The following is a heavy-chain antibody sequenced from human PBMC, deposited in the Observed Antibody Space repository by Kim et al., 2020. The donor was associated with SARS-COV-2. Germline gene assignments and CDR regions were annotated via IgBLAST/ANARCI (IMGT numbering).Heavy chain of an antibody. CDR2: IWYDGSNK. V-gene: IGHV3-33*06. CDR1: GFTFSSYG. Sequence: GGSLRLSCAASGFTFSSYGMHWVRQAPGKGLEWVAVIWYDGSNKYYADYVKGRFTISRDNSKNTLYLQMNSLRAEDTAVYYCAKSLSSSSGGMDVWGQGTTVTVSS. J-gene: IGHJ6*02. CDR3: AKSLSSSSGGMDV. D-gene: IGHD6-6*01.